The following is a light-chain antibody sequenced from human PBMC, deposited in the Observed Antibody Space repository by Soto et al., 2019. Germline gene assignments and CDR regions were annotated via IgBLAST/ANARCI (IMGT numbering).Light chain of an antibody. CDR3: QIWGSGTYVV. Sequence: QLVLAQSPSASASLGASVKLTCTLSSGHSSYAIAWHQQQAEKGPRYLMKLNSDGSHSKGDGIPDRFSGSSSGAERYLTISRLQSEDEADYYCQIWGSGTYVVFGGGTKLTVL. V-gene: IGLV4-69*02. CDR2: LNSDGSH. J-gene: IGLJ2*01. CDR1: SGHSSYA.